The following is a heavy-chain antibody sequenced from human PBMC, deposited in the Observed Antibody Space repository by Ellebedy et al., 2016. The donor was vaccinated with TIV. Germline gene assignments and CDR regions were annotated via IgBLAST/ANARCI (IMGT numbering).Heavy chain of an antibody. J-gene: IGHJ4*02. V-gene: IGHV3-23*01. Sequence: GGSLRLSXAASGFTFSSYAMSWVRQAPGKGLEWVSAISGSGGSTYYADSVKGRFTISRDNAKNTLYLQMNSLRAEDTAVYYCATGRLVLDYWGQGTLVTVSS. CDR3: ATGRLVLDY. CDR1: GFTFSSYA. CDR2: ISGSGGST. D-gene: IGHD6-6*01.